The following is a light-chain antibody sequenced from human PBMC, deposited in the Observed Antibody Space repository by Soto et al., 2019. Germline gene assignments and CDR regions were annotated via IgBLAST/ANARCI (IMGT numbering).Light chain of an antibody. CDR3: QHYNSYSEA. V-gene: IGKV1-5*03. J-gene: IGKJ1*01. CDR1: QTISSW. CDR2: KAS. Sequence: DIQMTQSPSTLSGSVGDRVTITCRASQTISSWLAWYQQKPGKAPKLLIYKASTLKSGVPSTFSGSGSGTEFTLTISSLQPDDFATYYCQHYNSYSEAFGQGTKV.